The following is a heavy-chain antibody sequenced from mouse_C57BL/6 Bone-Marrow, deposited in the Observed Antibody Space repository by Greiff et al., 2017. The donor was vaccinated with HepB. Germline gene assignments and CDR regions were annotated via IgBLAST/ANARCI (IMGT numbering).Heavy chain of an antibody. D-gene: IGHD1-1*01. CDR3: TGGLRYYAMDY. CDR2: IRLKSDNYAT. CDR1: GFTFSNYW. Sequence: EVMLVESGGGLVQPGGSMKLSCVASGFTFSNYWMNWVRQSPEKGLEWVAQIRLKSDNYATHYAESVKGRFTISRDDSKSSVYLQMNNLRAEDTGIYYCTGGLRYYAMDYWGQGTSVTVSS. J-gene: IGHJ4*01. V-gene: IGHV6-3*01.